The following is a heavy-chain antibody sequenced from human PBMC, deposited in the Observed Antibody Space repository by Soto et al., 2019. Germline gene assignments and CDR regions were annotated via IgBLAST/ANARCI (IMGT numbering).Heavy chain of an antibody. Sequence: VQLVQSGAEVKKPGESLRISCKASGGSFNRHTISWVRQAPGQGLEWMGGIIPIFGTANHAQKFQGRVTIIADESTSTVYMELSSLRSDDTAIYYCARGWGYDSTDYYYAYWGQGTLVIVSS. V-gene: IGHV1-69*01. CDR2: IIPIFGTA. D-gene: IGHD3-22*01. J-gene: IGHJ4*02. CDR3: ARGWGYDSTDYYYAY. CDR1: GGSFNRHT.